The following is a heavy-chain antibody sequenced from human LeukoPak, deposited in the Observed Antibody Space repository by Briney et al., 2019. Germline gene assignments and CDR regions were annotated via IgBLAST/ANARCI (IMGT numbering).Heavy chain of an antibody. CDR1: GFTFSSYE. Sequence: GGSLRLSCVVSGFTFSSYEMNWVRQAPGKGLEWVSYISGSGRTIFYADSVKGRFTISRDNAKKSLFLQIDSLRAEDTAVYYCARGTYYYESSGFYSWGQGTLVTVSS. CDR3: ARGTYYYESSGFYS. CDR2: ISGSGRTI. J-gene: IGHJ4*02. D-gene: IGHD3-22*01. V-gene: IGHV3-48*03.